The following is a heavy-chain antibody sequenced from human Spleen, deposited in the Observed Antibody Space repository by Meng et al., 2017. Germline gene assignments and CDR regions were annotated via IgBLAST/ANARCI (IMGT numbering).Heavy chain of an antibody. J-gene: IGHJ4*02. D-gene: IGHD1-14*01. CDR1: GDSISSESYY. CDR2: IDSSGST. CDR3: ARERSRNDVGYFDY. Sequence: QGRLQETGPGLVKPSQTLSLTCTVSGDSISSESYYWSWIRQPAGKGLEWIGRIDSSGSTNYNPSLESRVTISVDTSKNQFSLKLSSVTAADTAVYYCARERSRNDVGYFDYWGRGSLVTVSS. V-gene: IGHV4-61*02.